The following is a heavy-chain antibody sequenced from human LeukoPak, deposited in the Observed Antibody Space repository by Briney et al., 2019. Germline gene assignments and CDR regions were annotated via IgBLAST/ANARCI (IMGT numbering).Heavy chain of an antibody. CDR1: GFTFSDYY. CDR2: ISSSGSGGST. CDR3: ASLLGGEQRW. Sequence: GGSLRLSCAASGFTFSDYYMSWIRQAPGKGLEWVSYISSSGSGGSTYYADSVKGRFTISRDNSKNTLYLQMNSLRAEDTAVYYCASLLGGEQRWWGQGTLVTVSS. V-gene: IGHV3-11*01. J-gene: IGHJ4*02. D-gene: IGHD5-24*01.